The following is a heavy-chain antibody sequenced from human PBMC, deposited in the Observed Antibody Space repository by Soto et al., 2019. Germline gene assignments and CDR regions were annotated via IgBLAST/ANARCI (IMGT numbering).Heavy chain of an antibody. Sequence: TSETLSLTCAVYGGSFSGYYWSWIRQPPGKGLEWIGEINHSGSTNYNPSLKSRVTISVDTSKNQFSLKLSSVTAADTAVYYCARGCSSTSCYSERDDAFDIWGQGTMVTVSS. CDR2: INHSGST. CDR1: GGSFSGYY. CDR3: ARGCSSTSCYSERDDAFDI. V-gene: IGHV4-34*01. D-gene: IGHD2-2*01. J-gene: IGHJ3*02.